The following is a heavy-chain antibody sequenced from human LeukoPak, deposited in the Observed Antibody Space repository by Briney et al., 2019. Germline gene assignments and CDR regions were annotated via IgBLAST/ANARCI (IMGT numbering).Heavy chain of an antibody. V-gene: IGHV1-69*04. CDR3: AFCGYSGYVTYYYYGMDV. CDR1: GGTFSSYA. CDR2: IIPILGIA. J-gene: IGHJ6*02. D-gene: IGHD5-12*01. Sequence: SVKVSCKASGGTFSSYAISWVRQAPGQGLEWMGRIIPILGIANYAQKFQGRVTITADKSTGTAYMELSSLRSEDTAVYYCAFCGYSGYVTYYYYGMDVWGQGTTVTVSS.